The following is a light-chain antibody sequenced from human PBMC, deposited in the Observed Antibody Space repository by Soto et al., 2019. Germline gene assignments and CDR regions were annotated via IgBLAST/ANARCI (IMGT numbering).Light chain of an antibody. CDR2: EVT. V-gene: IGLV2-8*01. CDR3: SSYAGSNNPYV. J-gene: IGLJ1*01. CDR1: SGDIGGYDY. Sequence: QSDLTQPPSASGSPGQSVTISCTGTSGDIGGYDYVSWYQQHPAKAPKLMIYEVTKRPLGVPDRFSGSKSGNTASLTVSGLQAEDEADYYCSSYAGSNNPYVFGTGTKLTVL.